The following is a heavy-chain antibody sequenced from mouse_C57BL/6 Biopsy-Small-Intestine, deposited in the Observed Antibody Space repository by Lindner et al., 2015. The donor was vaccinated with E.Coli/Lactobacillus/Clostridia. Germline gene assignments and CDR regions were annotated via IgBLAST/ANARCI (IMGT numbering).Heavy chain of an antibody. CDR1: GYTFTDYN. Sequence: VQLQESGPELVKPGASVKIPCKASGYTFTDYNMDWVKQSHGKSLEWIGVINPNYGTTSYNQKFKGKATLTVDQSSSTAYMQLNSLTSEDSAVYYCARGVSLGRFAYWGQGTLVTVSA. J-gene: IGHJ3*01. V-gene: IGHV1-39*01. D-gene: IGHD3-3*01. CDR3: ARGVSLGRFAY. CDR2: INPNYGTT.